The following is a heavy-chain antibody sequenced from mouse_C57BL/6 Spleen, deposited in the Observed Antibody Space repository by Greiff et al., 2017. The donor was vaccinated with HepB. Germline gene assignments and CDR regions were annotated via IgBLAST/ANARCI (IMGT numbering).Heavy chain of an antibody. CDR2: IHPNSGST. V-gene: IGHV1-64*01. J-gene: IGHJ3*01. Sequence: QVRLQQPGAELVKPGASVKLSCKASGYTFTSYWMHWVKQRPGQGLEWIGMIHPNSGSTNYNEKFKSKATLTVDKSSSTAYMQISSLTSEDSAVYYCAWYEYDRAYWGTGTMVTVAT. CDR1: GYTFTSYW. CDR3: AWYEYDRAY. D-gene: IGHD2-4*01.